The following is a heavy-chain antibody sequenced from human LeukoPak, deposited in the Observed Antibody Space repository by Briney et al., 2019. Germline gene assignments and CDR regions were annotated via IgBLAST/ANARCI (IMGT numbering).Heavy chain of an antibody. V-gene: IGHV3-33*06. J-gene: IGHJ4*02. Sequence: RSGGSLRLSCAASGFTFSNYGMHWVRQAPGKGLEWEAVIWYDGSNKYYADSVKGRFTISRDNSKNTLYLQMNSLRAEDTAVYYCAKTRSSSGWTGTFDYWGQGTLVTVSS. D-gene: IGHD6-19*01. CDR2: IWYDGSNK. CDR1: GFTFSNYG. CDR3: AKTRSSSGWTGTFDY.